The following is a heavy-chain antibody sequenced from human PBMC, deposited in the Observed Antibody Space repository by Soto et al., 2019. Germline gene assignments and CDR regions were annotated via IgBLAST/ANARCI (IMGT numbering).Heavy chain of an antibody. J-gene: IGHJ6*02. Sequence: QVQLVQSGAEVKKPGASVKVSCKASGYTFTSYGISWVRQAPGQGLEWMGWIRAYNGNTNYAQKLQGRVTMTTDTSTSTAYMELRSLRSDDTAVYYCATTLKSGYSYGYYYYYGMDVWGQGTTVTVSS. CDR1: GYTFTSYG. CDR3: ATTLKSGYSYGYYYYYGMDV. D-gene: IGHD5-18*01. CDR2: IRAYNGNT. V-gene: IGHV1-18*01.